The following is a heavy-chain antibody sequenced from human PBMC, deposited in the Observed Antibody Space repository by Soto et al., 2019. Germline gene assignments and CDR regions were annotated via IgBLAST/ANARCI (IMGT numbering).Heavy chain of an antibody. CDR1: GFTVSSNY. J-gene: IGHJ6*02. D-gene: IGHD1-26*01. CDR2: IYSGGST. V-gene: IGHV3-53*01. Sequence: GGSLRLSCAASGFTVSSNYMSWVRQAPGKGLEWVSVIYSGGSTYYADSVKGRFTISRDNSKNTLYLQMNGLRAEDTAVYYCARAPPGEWELPSGYYYGMDVWGQGTTVTVSS. CDR3: ARAPPGEWELPSGYYYGMDV.